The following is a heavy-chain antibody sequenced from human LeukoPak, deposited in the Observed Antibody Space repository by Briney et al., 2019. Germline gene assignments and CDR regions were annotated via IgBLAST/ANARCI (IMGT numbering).Heavy chain of an antibody. CDR3: ARDQFYRPYRGEAISFDY. D-gene: IGHD3-10*01. CDR2: ISAYNGNT. CDR1: GYTFTSYG. V-gene: IGHV1-18*01. Sequence: ASVKVSCKASGYTFTSYGISWVRQAPGQGLEWMGWISAYNGNTHYAQKLQGRVTMTTDTSTSTAYMDLRSLRSDDTAVYYCARDQFYRPYRGEAISFDYWGQGTLVTVSS. J-gene: IGHJ4*02.